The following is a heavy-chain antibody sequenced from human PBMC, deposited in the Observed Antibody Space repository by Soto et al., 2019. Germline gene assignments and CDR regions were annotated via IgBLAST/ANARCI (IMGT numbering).Heavy chain of an antibody. Sequence: QVQLQESGPGLVKPSGTLSLTCDFSGGSISSSNWWSWVRQPPGKGLEWIGEIYHSGSTDYNASLKSRVTISVDKSKNQVSLKLSSVTAADTAVYYCARRAAAGTGWFDPWGQGTLVTVSS. CDR1: GGSISSSNW. CDR3: ARRAAAGTGWFDP. CDR2: IYHSGST. V-gene: IGHV4-4*02. J-gene: IGHJ5*02. D-gene: IGHD6-13*01.